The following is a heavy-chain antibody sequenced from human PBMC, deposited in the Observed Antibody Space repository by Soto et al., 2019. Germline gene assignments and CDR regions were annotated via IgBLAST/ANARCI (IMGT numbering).Heavy chain of an antibody. J-gene: IGHJ6*02. CDR1: GGSISTYY. D-gene: IGHD4-4*01. Sequence: SATLSLTCTVSGGSISTYYWSWLRQPPGKGLEWIAYIHYSGSTTYNPSLQSRFTLSIDTSNNQFSLTLSAVSAADTAVYYCARGNRQYYYYGLDVWGQGTTVTVS. V-gene: IGHV4-59*01. CDR3: ARGNRQYYYYGLDV. CDR2: IHYSGST.